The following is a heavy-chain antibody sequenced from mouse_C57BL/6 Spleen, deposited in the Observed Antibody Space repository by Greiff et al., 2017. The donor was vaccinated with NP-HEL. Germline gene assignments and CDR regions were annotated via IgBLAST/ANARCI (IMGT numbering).Heavy chain of an antibody. Sequence: QVQLQQPGAELVKPGASVKLSCKASGYTFTSYWMHWVKQRPGQGLEWIGMIHPNSGSTHYNEKFKSKATLTVDKSSSTAYMQLSSLTSEDSAVYYWARATGKGYYAMDYWGQGTSVTVSS. CDR3: ARATGKGYYAMDY. D-gene: IGHD1-3*01. CDR1: GYTFTSYW. J-gene: IGHJ4*01. V-gene: IGHV1-64*01. CDR2: IHPNSGST.